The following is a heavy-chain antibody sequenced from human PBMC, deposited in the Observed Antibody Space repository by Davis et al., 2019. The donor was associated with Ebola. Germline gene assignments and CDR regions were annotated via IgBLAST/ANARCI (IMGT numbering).Heavy chain of an antibody. Sequence: SETLSLTCTVSGGSISSYYWSWIRQPPGKGLEWIGYIYYSGSTNYNPSLKSRVTISVDTSKNQFSLKLSSVTAADTAVYYCARGELSSVLRFLEWLSTNWFDPWGQGTLVTVSS. CDR2: IYYSGST. D-gene: IGHD3-3*01. CDR3: ARGELSSVLRFLEWLSTNWFDP. J-gene: IGHJ5*02. V-gene: IGHV4-59*01. CDR1: GGSISSYY.